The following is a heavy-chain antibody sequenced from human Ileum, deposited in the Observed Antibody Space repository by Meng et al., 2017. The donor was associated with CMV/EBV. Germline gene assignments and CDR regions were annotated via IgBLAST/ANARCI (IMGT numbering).Heavy chain of an antibody. CDR2: IRCDGSNA. CDR1: GFTFSNYA. V-gene: IGHV3-30*02. Sequence: GESLKISCAASGFTFSNYAMHWVRQAPGKGLEWVAFIRCDGSNAYYGDSVKGRFTISRDNSKNTLYLQMNSLRAEDTAVYYCARGTSIFGYFDYWGQGTLVTVSS. CDR3: ARGTSIFGYFDY. D-gene: IGHD3-3*01. J-gene: IGHJ4*02.